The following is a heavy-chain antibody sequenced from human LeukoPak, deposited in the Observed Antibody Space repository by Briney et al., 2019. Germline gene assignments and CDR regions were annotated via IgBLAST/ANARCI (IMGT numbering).Heavy chain of an antibody. CDR3: ARGSLIVVVPAAIQYYYYGMDV. CDR2: INTNTGNP. J-gene: IGHJ6*02. D-gene: IGHD2-2*02. V-gene: IGHV7-4-1*02. Sequence: GASVKVSCKASGYTFTSYAMNWVRQAPGQGLEWMGWINTNTGNPTYAQGFTGRFVFSLDTSVSTAYLQISSLKAEDTAVYYCARGSLIVVVPAAIQYYYYGMDVWGQGTTVTVSS. CDR1: GYTFTSYA.